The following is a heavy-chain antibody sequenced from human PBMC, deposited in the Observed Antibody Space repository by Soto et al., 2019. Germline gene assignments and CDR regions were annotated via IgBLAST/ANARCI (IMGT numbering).Heavy chain of an antibody. D-gene: IGHD3-10*01. CDR3: ARDHRSLGDYYGMDV. Sequence: TLCLPCSFSVDCISIRGFYWSWIRQHPGKGTQWIGHVYYSGIKSYNPSLKSRLAISLDASKNQFSLSLGSVTSADTAVYYCARDHRSLGDYYGMDVWGHGTTFTVSS. CDR2: VYYSGIK. CDR1: VDCISIRGFY. V-gene: IGHV4-31*03. J-gene: IGHJ6*02.